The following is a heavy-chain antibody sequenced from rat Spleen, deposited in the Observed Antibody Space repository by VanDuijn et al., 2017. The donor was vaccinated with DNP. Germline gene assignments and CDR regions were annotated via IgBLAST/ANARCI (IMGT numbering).Heavy chain of an antibody. CDR2: ISYDGGNT. V-gene: IGHV5-20*01. CDR3: TTDNNYFDY. Sequence: EVQLVESGGGLVQPGRSLKLSCAASGFTFSDYYMAWVRQPPTKGLEWVASISYDGGNTYYRDSVKGRFTISRDNAKSSLYLQMDSLRSEDTATYYCTTDNNYFDYWGQGVMVTVSS. D-gene: IGHD1-10*01. J-gene: IGHJ2*01. CDR1: GFTFSDYY.